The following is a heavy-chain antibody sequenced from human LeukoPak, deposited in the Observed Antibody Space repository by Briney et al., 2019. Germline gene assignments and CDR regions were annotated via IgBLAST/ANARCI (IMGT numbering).Heavy chain of an antibody. CDR2: IYYSGST. CDR3: ARVSAPFWFDP. J-gene: IGHJ5*02. Sequence: PSETLPLTCTVSGGSISSHYWSWIRQPPGKGLEWIGYIYYSGSTNYNPSLKSRVTISVDTSKNQFSLKLSSVTAADTAVYYCARVSAPFWFDPWGQGTLVTVSS. CDR1: GGSISSHY. V-gene: IGHV4-59*11.